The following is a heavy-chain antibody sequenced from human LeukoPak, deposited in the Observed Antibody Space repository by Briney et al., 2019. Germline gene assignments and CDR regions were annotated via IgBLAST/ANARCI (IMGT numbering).Heavy chain of an antibody. Sequence: GGSLRLSCAASGFTFSDYYMSWIRQTPGKGLEWLAYISNSADTRKYADSVKGRFTISRDNAKNSLYLQMNSLRAEDTAVYYCARDMRQWLADRGVFDYWGQGTLVTVSS. CDR1: GFTFSDYY. CDR2: ISNSADTR. D-gene: IGHD6-19*01. V-gene: IGHV3-11*04. J-gene: IGHJ4*02. CDR3: ARDMRQWLADRGVFDY.